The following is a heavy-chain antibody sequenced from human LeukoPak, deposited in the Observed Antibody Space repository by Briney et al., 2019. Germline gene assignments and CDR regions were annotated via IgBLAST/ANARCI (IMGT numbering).Heavy chain of an antibody. D-gene: IGHD6-19*01. J-gene: IGHJ3*02. V-gene: IGHV1-2*02. CDR3: ARPTGGSSGWSEDPHSDAFDI. Sequence: EASVKVSCKASGYTFTGHYMHWVRQAPGQGLEWMGWINPNSGGTNYAQKFQGRVTMTRDTSISTAYMELSRLRSDDTAVYYCARPTGGSSGWSEDPHSDAFDIWGQGTMVTVSS. CDR1: GYTFTGHY. CDR2: INPNSGGT.